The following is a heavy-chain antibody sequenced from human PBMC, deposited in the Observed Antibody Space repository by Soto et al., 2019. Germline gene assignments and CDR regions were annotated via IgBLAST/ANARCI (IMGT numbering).Heavy chain of an antibody. V-gene: IGHV3-30*18. D-gene: IGHD3-10*01. CDR1: CFTFSSYG. Sequence: QVQLVESGGGVVQPGRSLRLCCAASCFTFSSYGIHWVRQAPGKGLEWVAVISYDGSNKFYADSVKGRFTISRDNSKNTLYLQMNSLRAEDTAVYYCAKDSGTYWYFDLWGRGTLVTVSS. CDR3: AKDSGTYWYFDL. J-gene: IGHJ2*01. CDR2: ISYDGSNK.